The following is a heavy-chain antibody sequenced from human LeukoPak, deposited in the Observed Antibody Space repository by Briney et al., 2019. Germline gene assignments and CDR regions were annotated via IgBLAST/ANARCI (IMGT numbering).Heavy chain of an antibody. D-gene: IGHD3-10*01. CDR1: GFTLSSYG. CDR3: AKDNRNYYIDY. Sequence: GGSLRLSCAASGFTLSSYGMHWDRQAPGKGLEWVAFIGYDGSKMYYVDSVKGRFTISRDNSENTLYLQMNSLRTEDTALYYCAKDNRNYYIDYWGQGTLVTVSS. CDR2: IGYDGSKM. V-gene: IGHV3-30*02. J-gene: IGHJ4*02.